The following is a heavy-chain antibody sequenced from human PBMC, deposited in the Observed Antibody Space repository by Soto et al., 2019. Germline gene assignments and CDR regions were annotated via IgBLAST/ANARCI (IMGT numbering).Heavy chain of an antibody. CDR2: ISSSSSTI. J-gene: IGHJ4*02. Sequence: GGSLRLSCAASGFTFSSYSMNWVRQAPGKGLEWVSYISSSSSTIYYADSVKGRFTISRDNAKNSLYLQMNSLRAEDTAVYYCAREVLRYFDWLTEAFDYWGQGTLVTVSS. D-gene: IGHD3-9*01. CDR3: AREVLRYFDWLTEAFDY. V-gene: IGHV3-48*01. CDR1: GFTFSSYS.